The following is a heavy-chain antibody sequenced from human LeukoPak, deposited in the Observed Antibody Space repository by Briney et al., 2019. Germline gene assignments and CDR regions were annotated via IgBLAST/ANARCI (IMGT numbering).Heavy chain of an antibody. CDR1: GYSFTSYY. Sequence: ASVKVSCKASGYSFTSYYMHWVRQAPGQGLEWMGIINPSGGSTNYAQKFQGRVTMTRDTSTSTVYMELSSLRSEDTAIYYCARTFVSGDGYKVGYFDYWGQGTLVTVSS. J-gene: IGHJ4*02. D-gene: IGHD5-24*01. CDR3: ARTFVSGDGYKVGYFDY. V-gene: IGHV1-46*01. CDR2: INPSGGST.